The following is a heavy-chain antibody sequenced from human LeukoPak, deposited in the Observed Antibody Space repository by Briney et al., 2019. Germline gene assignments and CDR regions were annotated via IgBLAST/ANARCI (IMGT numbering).Heavy chain of an antibody. V-gene: IGHV4-38-2*02. CDR3: ARVRCYFDSGSNPNWFDP. Sequence: SETLSLTCSVSGDSISSIYNWGWIRQPPGKGLQWIGHIYHGGTTFYNPSLKSRVSISVDTSKNQFSLRLSSVTAADAAVYYWARVRCYFDSGSNPNWFDPWGRGTLVTVSS. CDR2: IYHGGTT. CDR1: GDSISSIYN. D-gene: IGHD3-10*01. J-gene: IGHJ5*02.